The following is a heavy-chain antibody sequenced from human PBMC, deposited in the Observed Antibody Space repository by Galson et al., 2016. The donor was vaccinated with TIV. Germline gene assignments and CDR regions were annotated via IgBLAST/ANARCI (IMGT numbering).Heavy chain of an antibody. J-gene: IGHJ4*02. V-gene: IGHV5-10-1*01. CDR1: GYRFTNKW. CDR3: AREPIVTPETIDY. D-gene: IGHD5-18*01. CDR2: IDPSASYT. Sequence: QSGAEVKKPGESLRISCRASGYRFTNKWITWVRQRPGKGLEWIGRIDPSASYTNYSPSFQGHVTISADRSTNTAYLEWNSLRTSDTAMYFCAREPIVTPETIDYWGQGTLVTVSS.